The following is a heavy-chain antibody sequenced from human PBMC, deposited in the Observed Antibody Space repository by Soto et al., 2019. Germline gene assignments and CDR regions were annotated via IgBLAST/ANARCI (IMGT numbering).Heavy chain of an antibody. CDR1: GFSFGNYV. CDR2: ISDSGGSS. J-gene: IGHJ1*01. D-gene: IGHD3-3*01. CDR3: TKGGDSWSGYAQH. V-gene: IGHV3-23*01. Sequence: LRLSCAASGFSFGNYVMNWVRQAPGKGLEWVSGISDSGGSSSSADSVKGRFTVSRDNSKNTLYLQMDSLTGDDTAVYYCTKGGDSWSGYAQHWGQGALVTVSS.